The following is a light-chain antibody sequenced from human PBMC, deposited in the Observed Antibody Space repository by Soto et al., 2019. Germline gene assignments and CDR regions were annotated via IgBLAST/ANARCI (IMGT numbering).Light chain of an antibody. Sequence: QSALTQPPSASGSPGQSVTISCTGSSNDLGGYNYVSWYQHHPGKAPKLIIYEVRERPSGVPDRFSGSKSGNTASLTVSGLQAEDEADYYCSSYGGSDNVIFGGGTKVTVL. CDR2: EVR. V-gene: IGLV2-8*01. J-gene: IGLJ2*01. CDR1: SNDLGGYNY. CDR3: SSYGGSDNVI.